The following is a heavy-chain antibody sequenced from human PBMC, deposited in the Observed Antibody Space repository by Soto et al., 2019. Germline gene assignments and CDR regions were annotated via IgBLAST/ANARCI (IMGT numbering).Heavy chain of an antibody. CDR1: GFTFSTYA. CDR3: AKERSSGWSLDY. D-gene: IGHD6-19*01. Sequence: GGSLRLSCAASGFTFSTYAMNWVRQAPGKGLEWVSGISGSGDSTYYADSVKGRFTVSRDNSKNTVYLQMNSLRAEDTAVFYCAKERSSGWSLDYWGQGTLVTVSS. CDR2: ISGSGDST. J-gene: IGHJ4*02. V-gene: IGHV3-23*01.